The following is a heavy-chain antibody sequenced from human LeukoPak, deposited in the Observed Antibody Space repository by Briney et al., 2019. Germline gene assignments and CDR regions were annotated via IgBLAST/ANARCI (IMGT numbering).Heavy chain of an antibody. CDR1: GYIFTNYD. CDR2: MNPETSGT. CDR3: ATFLRHQLPTSDY. J-gene: IGHJ4*02. Sequence: ASVKVSCKTSGYIFTNYDSNWVRQATGHGLEWMGWMNPETSGTQTQQKFQGSLTMTTDASAGTAYMALSSLTSDDPAVYSCATFLRHQLPTSDYWGQGTLVSVSS. V-gene: IGHV1-8*01. D-gene: IGHD2-2*01.